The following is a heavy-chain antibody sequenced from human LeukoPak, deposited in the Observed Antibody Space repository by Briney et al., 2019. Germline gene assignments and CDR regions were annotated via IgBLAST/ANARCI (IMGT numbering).Heavy chain of an antibody. CDR2: IIPILNVA. CDR3: TREGVYSPDGSGYHRDAFDI. CDR1: GGSFNSYV. J-gene: IGHJ3*02. V-gene: IGHV1-69*04. D-gene: IGHD3-22*01. Sequence: SVKVSCKASGGSFNSYVITWVRPAPGQGLEWMGRIIPILNVANFAQKFQGRVTITADKSTNTAHMELSSLRSEDTAVYYCTREGVYSPDGSGYHRDAFDIWGQGTVVTVSS.